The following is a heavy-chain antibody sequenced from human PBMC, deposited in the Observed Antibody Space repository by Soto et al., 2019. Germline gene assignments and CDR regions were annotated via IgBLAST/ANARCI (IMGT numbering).Heavy chain of an antibody. CDR3: AILHSNFDY. CDR1: GGTFSSYA. D-gene: IGHD6-13*01. J-gene: IGHJ4*02. CDR2: IIPINGTT. Sequence: SVKVSCKASGGTFSSYAISWVRQAPGQGLEWMGGIIPINGTTNYAQKFQGRVTSTGDTSASTAYMELSSLRSEDTAVYYCAILHSNFDYWGQGTLVTVSS. V-gene: IGHV1-69*06.